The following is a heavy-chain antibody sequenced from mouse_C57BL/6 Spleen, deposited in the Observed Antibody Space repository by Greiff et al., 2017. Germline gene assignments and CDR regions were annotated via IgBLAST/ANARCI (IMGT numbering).Heavy chain of an antibody. J-gene: IGHJ3*01. CDR1: GYAFSSYW. V-gene: IGHV1-80*01. CDR3: TGGYYGSSSY. D-gene: IGHD1-1*01. Sequence: VQLQQSGAELVKPGASVKISCKASGYAFSSYWMNWVKQRPGKGLEWIGQIYPGDGATNYNGKFKGKATLTADKASSTAYMQLSSLTSEDSAVYFGTGGYYGSSSYWGQGTLVTVSA. CDR2: IYPGDGAT.